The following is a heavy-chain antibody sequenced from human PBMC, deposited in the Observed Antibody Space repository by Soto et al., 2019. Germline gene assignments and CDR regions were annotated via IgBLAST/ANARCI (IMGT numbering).Heavy chain of an antibody. Sequence: ASVKVSCKASNDSLSSHFIHWVRQAPGEGLEWMGIIEPGPNSASYSKEFQGRLTLTSDMPSRTVYMQLSNLRSDDTAVYYCAGASSRVSSVVAAYWGQGTLVTVSS. J-gene: IGHJ4*02. D-gene: IGHD2-15*01. CDR1: NDSLSSHF. CDR2: IEPGPNSA. V-gene: IGHV1-46*01. CDR3: AGASSRVSSVVAAY.